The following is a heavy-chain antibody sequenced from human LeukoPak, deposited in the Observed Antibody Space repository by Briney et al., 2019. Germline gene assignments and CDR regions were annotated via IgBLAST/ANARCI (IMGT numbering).Heavy chain of an antibody. D-gene: IGHD2-15*01. Sequence: SETLSLTCAVYGGSFSGYYWSWIRQPPGKGLEWIGEIYHSGSTNYNPSLKSRVTISVDKSKNQFSLKLSSVTAADTAVYYCARDRYCSGGSCYSPGGPWGQGTLVTVSS. CDR3: ARDRYCSGGSCYSPGGP. CDR1: GGSFSGYY. CDR2: IYHSGST. J-gene: IGHJ5*02. V-gene: IGHV4-34*01.